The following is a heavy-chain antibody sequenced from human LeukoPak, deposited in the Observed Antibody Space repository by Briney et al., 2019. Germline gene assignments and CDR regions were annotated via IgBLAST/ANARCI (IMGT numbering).Heavy chain of an antibody. CDR2: IYTSGST. V-gene: IGHV4-4*07. CDR3: ARDRLGRDGYNYFDY. Sequence: PSETLSLTCTVSGGSISSYYWSWIRQPAGKGLEWIGRIYTSGSTNYNPSLKSRVTMSVDTSKKQFSLKLSSVTAADTAVYYCARDRLGRDGYNYFDYWGQGTLVTVSS. CDR1: GGSISSYY. D-gene: IGHD5-24*01. J-gene: IGHJ4*02.